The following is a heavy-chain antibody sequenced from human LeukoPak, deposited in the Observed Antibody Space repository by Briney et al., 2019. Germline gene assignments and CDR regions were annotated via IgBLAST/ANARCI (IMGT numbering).Heavy chain of an antibody. CDR3: ARGKLGGVQNYYYYYMDV. V-gene: IGHV1-46*01. CDR2: ISPSGGST. J-gene: IGHJ6*03. Sequence: ASVKVSCKAFGYTFTSNYMHWVRQAPGQGPEWMGVISPSGGSTTYAQKFQGRVTLTRDMSTSTDYLELSSLRSEDTAVYYCARGKLGGVQNYYYYYMDVWGKGTTVTVSS. CDR1: GYTFTSNY. D-gene: IGHD3-16*01.